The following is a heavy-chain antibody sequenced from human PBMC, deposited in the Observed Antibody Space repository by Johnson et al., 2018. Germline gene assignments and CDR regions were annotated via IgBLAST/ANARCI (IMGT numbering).Heavy chain of an antibody. CDR1: GFTFSSYG. V-gene: IGHV3-33*01. CDR3: AGVRTPGYYYYMDV. CDR2: IWYDGSNK. Sequence: QVQLVESGGGVVQPGRSLRLSCAASGFTFSSYGMHWVRQAPGKGLEWVAVIWYDGSNKYYADSVKGRFTISRDNSKNTLSLQLNRLRAEDTAVYYCAGVRTPGYYYYMDVWGKGTTVTVSS. D-gene: IGHD3-10*01. J-gene: IGHJ6*03.